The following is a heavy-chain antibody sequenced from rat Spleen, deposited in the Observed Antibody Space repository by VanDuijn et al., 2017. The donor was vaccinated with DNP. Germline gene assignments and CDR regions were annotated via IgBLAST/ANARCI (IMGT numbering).Heavy chain of an antibody. CDR1: GFTFSDYN. D-gene: IGHD1-2*01. J-gene: IGHJ2*01. CDR3: ASWAPIAPISTSNY. V-gene: IGHV5S10*01. CDR2: IFYDGSRT. Sequence: EVQLVESGGGLVQPGRSLKLSCAASGFTFSDYNMAWVRQSPKKGLEWVATIFYDGSRTYYRESVKGRLPISRYNAKSTLYRQMDSLRSEDTATYYCASWAPIAPISTSNYWGQGVMVTVSS.